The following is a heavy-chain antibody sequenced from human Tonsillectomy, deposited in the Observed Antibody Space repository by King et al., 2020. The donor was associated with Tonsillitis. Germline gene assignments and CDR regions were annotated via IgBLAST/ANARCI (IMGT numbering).Heavy chain of an antibody. CDR2: IFSNDKK. Sequence: VTLKESGPVLVKPTETLTLTCTVSGFSLNNARMGVRWIRQPPGKALEWLAHIFSNDKKSYSTYLKSRLTISKDTSKSQVALTMTNMDPVDTGTYYCARIRSIDQWNDLNAWWLFDNWGQGSLVTVSS. V-gene: IGHV2-26*01. J-gene: IGHJ4*02. D-gene: IGHD1-1*01. CDR1: GFSLNNARMG. CDR3: ARIRSIDQWNDLNAWWLFDN.